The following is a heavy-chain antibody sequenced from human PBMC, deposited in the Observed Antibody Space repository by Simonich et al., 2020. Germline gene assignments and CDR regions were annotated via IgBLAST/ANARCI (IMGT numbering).Heavy chain of an antibody. CDR2: NGSSGSTK. J-gene: IGHJ4*02. CDR3: ARHYYGDYYFDY. V-gene: IGHV3-48*03. Sequence: EVQLVESGGGLVQPGGSLRLSCAASGFTFSSYEMNWVRKDPGKGRGCVSYNGSSGSTKYYADSCKGRFTISRDNAKNSLYLQMNSLRAEDTAVYYCARHYYGDYYFDYWGQGTLVTVSS. CDR1: GFTFSSYE. D-gene: IGHD4-17*01.